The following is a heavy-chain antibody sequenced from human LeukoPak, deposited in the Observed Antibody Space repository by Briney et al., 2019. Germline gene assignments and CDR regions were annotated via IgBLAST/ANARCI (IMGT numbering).Heavy chain of an antibody. CDR1: GGFFSGYY. CDR2: INHSGST. D-gene: IGHD3-3*01. V-gene: IGHV4-34*01. J-gene: IGHJ4*02. Sequence: ETLSLACAVYGGFFSGYYWSWIRQPPGKGLEWIGEINHSGSTNYNPSLKSRVTISVDTSKNQFSLKLSSVTAADTAVYYCARGSSQSRPYYDFWSGYFDYWGQGTLVTVSS. CDR3: ARGSSQSRPYYDFWSGYFDY.